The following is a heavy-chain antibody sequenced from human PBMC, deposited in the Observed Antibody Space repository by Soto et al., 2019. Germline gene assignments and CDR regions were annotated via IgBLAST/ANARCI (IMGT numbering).Heavy chain of an antibody. Sequence: PGGSLRLSCAASGFTFSSYGMHWVRQAPGKGLEWVAVIWYDGSNKYYADSVKGRFTISRDNSKNTLYLQMNSLRAEDTAVYYCARDKHYYDSSGYYSGSDHPIRSGYGMDVWSQGTTVTVSS. J-gene: IGHJ6*02. CDR3: ARDKHYYDSSGYYSGSDHPIRSGYGMDV. V-gene: IGHV3-33*01. CDR2: IWYDGSNK. CDR1: GFTFSSYG. D-gene: IGHD3-22*01.